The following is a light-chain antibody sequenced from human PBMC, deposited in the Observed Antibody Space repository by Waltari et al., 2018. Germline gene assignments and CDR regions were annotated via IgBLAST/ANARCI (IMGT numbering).Light chain of an antibody. CDR1: PSVSNY. CDR3: QQRSTWPLT. Sequence: EIVLTQSPATLALSPGERATPSRRDSPSVSNYFAWYQQKPGQAPRLLIYDASNRATDIPARFSGSGSGTDFTLTISSLQPEDFAVYYCQQRSTWPLTFGGGTKVEIK. J-gene: IGKJ4*01. V-gene: IGKV3-11*01. CDR2: DAS.